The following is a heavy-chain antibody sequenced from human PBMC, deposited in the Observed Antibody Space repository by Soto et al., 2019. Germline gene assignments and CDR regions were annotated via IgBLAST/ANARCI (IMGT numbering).Heavy chain of an antibody. CDR1: GGTFSSYA. D-gene: IGHD2-2*01. CDR2: IIPIFGTA. V-gene: IGHV1-69*12. Sequence: QVQLVQSGAEVKKPGSSVKVSCKASGGTFSSYAISWVRQAPGQGLEWMGGIIPIFGTANYAQKFQGRVMITADEAMSRASXELSSLRSEDTAVYYCARGHKYCISTSCQIYYFDYWGQGTLVTVSS. J-gene: IGHJ4*02. CDR3: ARGHKYCISTSCQIYYFDY.